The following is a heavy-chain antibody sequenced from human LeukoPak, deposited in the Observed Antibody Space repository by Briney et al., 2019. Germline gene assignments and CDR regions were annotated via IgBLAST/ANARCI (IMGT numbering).Heavy chain of an antibody. CDR1: GGSFSGYY. D-gene: IGHD2-15*01. Sequence: SETLPLTCAVYGGSFSGYYWSWIRQPPGKGLEWIGEINHSGSTNYNPSLKSRVTISVDTSKNQFSLKLSSVTAADTAVYYCARSSLVVVVAATPRFDYWGQGTLVTVSS. CDR3: ARSSLVVVVAATPRFDY. V-gene: IGHV4-34*01. J-gene: IGHJ4*02. CDR2: INHSGST.